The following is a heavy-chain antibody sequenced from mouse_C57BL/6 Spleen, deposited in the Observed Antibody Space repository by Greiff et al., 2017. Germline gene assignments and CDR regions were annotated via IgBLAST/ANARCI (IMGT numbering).Heavy chain of an antibody. V-gene: IGHV1-50*01. CDR1: GYTFTSYL. J-gene: IGHJ1*03. CDR3: ARKISYFDV. CDR2: IDPSDSYT. Sequence: QVQLQQPGAELVKPGASVKLSCKASGYTFTSYLMQWVKQRPGQGLEWIGEIDPSDSYTNYNQKFKGKATLTVDTSSSTAYMQLSSLTSEDSAVYYCARKISYFDVWGTGTTVTVSS.